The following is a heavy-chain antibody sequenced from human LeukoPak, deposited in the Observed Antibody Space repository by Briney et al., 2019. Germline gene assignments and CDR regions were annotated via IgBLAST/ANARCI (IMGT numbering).Heavy chain of an antibody. J-gene: IGHJ2*01. CDR3: ARGSRRQYWYFDL. Sequence: SETLSLTCTVSGGSISSYYWSWIRQPPGKGLEWIGYIYYSGSTNYNPSLKSRVTISVDTSKNQFSLKLSSVTAADTAVYYCARGSRRQYWYFDLWGRGTLVTVSS. CDR1: GGSISSYY. CDR2: IYYSGST. V-gene: IGHV4-59*01.